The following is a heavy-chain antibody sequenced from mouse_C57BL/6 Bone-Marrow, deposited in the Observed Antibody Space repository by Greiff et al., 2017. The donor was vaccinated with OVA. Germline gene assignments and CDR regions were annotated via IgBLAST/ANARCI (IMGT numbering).Heavy chain of an antibody. CDR1: GFTFSNYW. CDR2: IRLKSDNYAT. V-gene: IGHV6-3*01. J-gene: IGHJ3*01. Sequence: EVMLVESGGGLVQPGGSMKLSCVASGFTFSNYWMNWVRQSPEKGLEWVAQIRLKSDNYATHYAESVKGRFTISRDDSKSSVYLQMNNLRAEDTGMYYCTGTETFAYGGQGTRVTVSA. CDR3: TGTETFAY.